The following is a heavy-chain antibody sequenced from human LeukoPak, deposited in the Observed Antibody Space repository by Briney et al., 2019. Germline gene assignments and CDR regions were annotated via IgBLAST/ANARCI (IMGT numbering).Heavy chain of an antibody. V-gene: IGHV1-18*04. CDR1: GYTFTSYG. J-gene: IGHJ4*02. D-gene: IGHD2-2*01. Sequence: ASVKVSCKASGYTFTSYGISWVRQAPGQGLEWMGWISAYNGNTNYAQKLQGRVTMTTDTSTSTAYMELRSLGSDDTAVYYCARWSDIVVVPAAIGPDFDYWGQGTLVTVSS. CDR2: ISAYNGNT. CDR3: ARWSDIVVVPAAIGPDFDY.